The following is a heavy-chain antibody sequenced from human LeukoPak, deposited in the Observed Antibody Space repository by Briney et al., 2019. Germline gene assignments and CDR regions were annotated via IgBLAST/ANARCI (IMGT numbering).Heavy chain of an antibody. CDR2: IRYDGSIK. CDR1: GFTFSSYG. CDR3: AKVSPISPSGYLDY. J-gene: IGHJ4*02. Sequence: GGSLRLPCAASGFTFSSYGMHWVRQAPGKGLDWVAFIRYDGSIKDHADSVKGRFTISRDNSKNTLFLQMNSLRDEDTAMYYCAKVSPISPSGYLDYWGQGTPVTVSS. V-gene: IGHV3-30*02. D-gene: IGHD3-3*01.